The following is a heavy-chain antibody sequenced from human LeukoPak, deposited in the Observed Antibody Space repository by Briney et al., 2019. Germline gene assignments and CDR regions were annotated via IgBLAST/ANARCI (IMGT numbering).Heavy chain of an antibody. D-gene: IGHD2-15*01. J-gene: IGHJ5*02. V-gene: IGHV1-69*01. CDR1: GGTCSSYA. CDR3: ARGCSGGSCRTAYAS. Sequence: ASVTVSFKASGGTCSSYAFSWVRQAPGQGLEWMGGVIPIFGTANYAQKFQGRVTITADESTSTAYMELSSLRSEDTAVYYCARGCSGGSCRTAYASWGQGTLVTVSS. CDR2: VIPIFGTA.